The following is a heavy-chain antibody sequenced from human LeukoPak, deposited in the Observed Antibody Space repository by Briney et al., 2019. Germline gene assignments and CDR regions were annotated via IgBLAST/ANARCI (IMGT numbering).Heavy chain of an antibody. CDR1: GYSISSGYY. CDR2: TYHSGST. V-gene: IGHV4-38-2*01. J-gene: IGHJ4*02. Sequence: SETLSLTCAVSGYSISSGYYWGWSRQPRGKGLEWIGSTYHSGSTYYNPSLKRRVTISVDTSKDQFSLKLSSVTAADTAVYYCSRRVTGEHIDDWGQGTLVTVSS. CDR3: SRRVTGEHIDD. D-gene: IGHD7-27*01.